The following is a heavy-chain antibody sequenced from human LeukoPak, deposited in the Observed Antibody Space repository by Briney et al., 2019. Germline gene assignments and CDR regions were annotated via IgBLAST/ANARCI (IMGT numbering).Heavy chain of an antibody. J-gene: IGHJ4*02. CDR1: GFTFSTYS. CDR3: ARLDYGDYFDY. CDR2: ISSSSTYI. Sequence: PGGSLRLSCAVSGFTFSTYSMNWVRQAPGKGLEWVSSISSSSTYIYYADSVKGRFTISRDNAKNSLYLQMNRLRAEDTAVYYCARLDYGDYFDYWGQGTLVTVSS. V-gene: IGHV3-21*01. D-gene: IGHD4-17*01.